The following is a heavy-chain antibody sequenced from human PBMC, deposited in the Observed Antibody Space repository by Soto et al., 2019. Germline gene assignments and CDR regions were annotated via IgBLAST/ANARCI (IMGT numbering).Heavy chain of an antibody. CDR2: ISGSGGST. CDR3: AKEGVGYYDFWSGHRPEYYFDY. J-gene: IGHJ4*02. Sequence: PXGSLRLSCAASGFPFSSYAMSWVRQAAGKGLEWVSAISGSGGSTYYADSVKGRFTISRDNSKNTLYLQMNSLRAEETAVYYCAKEGVGYYDFWSGHRPEYYFDYWGQGTLVTVSS. CDR1: GFPFSSYA. V-gene: IGHV3-23*01. D-gene: IGHD3-3*01.